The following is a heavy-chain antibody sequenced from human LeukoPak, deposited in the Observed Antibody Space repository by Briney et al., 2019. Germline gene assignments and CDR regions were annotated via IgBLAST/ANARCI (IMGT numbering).Heavy chain of an antibody. CDR1: GYSFTSNW. CDR2: IYPADSDT. Sequence: GESLKISCKASGYSFTSNWIGWVRQMPGKGLEWMGIIYPADSDTRYSPSFEGQVTISADKSINTAYLQWSSLKASDTAMYFCARLVVETLHNWGQGTLVTVSS. CDR3: ARLVVETLHN. J-gene: IGHJ4*02. D-gene: IGHD4-23*01. V-gene: IGHV5-51*01.